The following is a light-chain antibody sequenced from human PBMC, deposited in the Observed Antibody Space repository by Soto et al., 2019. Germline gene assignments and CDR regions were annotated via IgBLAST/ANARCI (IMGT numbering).Light chain of an antibody. Sequence: DIQTTHTPSTFFSTVEDRVTITCRASQSLSTGLAWYQQKPGKAPKLLIYEASSLQSGVPSRFSGSGSGTEFTLTISSLQPDDFAAYYCLQYDTFWAFGQGTKVDIK. CDR1: QSLSTG. J-gene: IGKJ1*01. CDR2: EAS. V-gene: IGKV1-5*01. CDR3: LQYDTFWA.